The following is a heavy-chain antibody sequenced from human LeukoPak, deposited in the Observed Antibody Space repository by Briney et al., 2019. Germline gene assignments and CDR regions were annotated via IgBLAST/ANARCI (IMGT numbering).Heavy chain of an antibody. CDR2: IYFSGST. D-gene: IGHD4-17*01. CDR1: GGSISSGGYY. V-gene: IGHV4-31*03. J-gene: IGHJ2*01. Sequence: SETLSLTCTVSGGSISSGGYYWSWIRQHPGKGLEWIGFIYFSGSTYYNPSLKSRVTMSLDTSNNQFSLTLSSVTAADTAVYYCAFLVGDYWYFDLWGRGTLVTVSS. CDR3: AFLVGDYWYFDL.